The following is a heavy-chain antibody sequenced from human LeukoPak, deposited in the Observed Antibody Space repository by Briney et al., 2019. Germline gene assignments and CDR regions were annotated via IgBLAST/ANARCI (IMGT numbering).Heavy chain of an antibody. CDR2: IDRSSYI. V-gene: IGHV3-21*01. J-gene: IGHJ6*04. Sequence: GSLRLSCAASGFVFRTYKMNWVRQAPGKGLEWVSSIDRSSYIYYADSVRGRFTISRDNAKNSLYLQLNSLRAEDTAAYYCARAVYGSGSYGTYYFFYGIDVWGKGTTVTVSS. D-gene: IGHD3-10*01. CDR1: GFVFRTYK. CDR3: ARAVYGSGSYGTYYFFYGIDV.